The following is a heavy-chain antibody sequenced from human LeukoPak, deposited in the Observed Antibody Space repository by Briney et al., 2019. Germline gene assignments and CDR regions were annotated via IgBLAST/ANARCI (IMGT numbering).Heavy chain of an antibody. J-gene: IGHJ6*02. CDR3: ARDRWFGEPAATFVDV. CDR1: GYTFTGYY. CDR2: INPNSGGT. D-gene: IGHD3-10*01. Sequence: ASVKVSCKASGYTFTGYYMHWVRQAPGQGLEWMGWINPNSGGTNYAQKFQGRVTMTRDTSISTAYMELSRLRSDGTAVYYCARDRWFGEPAATFVDVWGQGTTVTVSS. V-gene: IGHV1-2*02.